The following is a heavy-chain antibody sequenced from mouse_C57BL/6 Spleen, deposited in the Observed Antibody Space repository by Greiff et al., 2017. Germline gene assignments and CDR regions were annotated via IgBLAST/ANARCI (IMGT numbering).Heavy chain of an antibody. D-gene: IGHD2-12*01. CDR3: TTTYDGGG. Sequence: EVKLVESGAELVRPGASVKLSCTASGFNIKDDYMHWVKQRPEQGLEWIGWIDPENGDTEYASKFQGKATITADTSSNTAYLQLSSLTSEATAVYYCTTTYDGGGRGQAPTLTVA. V-gene: IGHV14-4*01. CDR1: GFNIKDDY. J-gene: IGHJ2*01. CDR2: IDPENGDT.